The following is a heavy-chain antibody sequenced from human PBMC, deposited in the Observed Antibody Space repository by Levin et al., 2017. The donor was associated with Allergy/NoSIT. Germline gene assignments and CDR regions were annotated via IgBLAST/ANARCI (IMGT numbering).Heavy chain of an antibody. D-gene: IGHD6-13*01. J-gene: IGHJ4*02. V-gene: IGHV3-33*01. CDR2: IWYDGSNK. CDR1: GFTFSSYG. Sequence: PSQTLSLTCAASGFTFSSYGMHWVRQAPGKGLEWVAVIWYDGSNKYYADSVKGRFTISRDNSKNTLYLQMNSLRAEDTAVYYCAREASSSWYYFDYWGQGTLVTVSS. CDR3: AREASSSWYYFDY.